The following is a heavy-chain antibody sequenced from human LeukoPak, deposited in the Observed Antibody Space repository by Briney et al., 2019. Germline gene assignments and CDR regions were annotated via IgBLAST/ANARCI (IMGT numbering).Heavy chain of an antibody. D-gene: IGHD6-13*01. CDR3: AAGSIAAAGEDAFDI. Sequence: GGSLRLSCAASGFTLSSYWMHWVRQAPGKGLVWVSRINSDGSSTSYADSVKGRFTISRDNAKNSLYLQMNSLRAEDTAVYYCAAGSIAAAGEDAFDIWGQGTMVTVSS. CDR2: INSDGSST. V-gene: IGHV3-74*01. CDR1: GFTLSSYW. J-gene: IGHJ3*02.